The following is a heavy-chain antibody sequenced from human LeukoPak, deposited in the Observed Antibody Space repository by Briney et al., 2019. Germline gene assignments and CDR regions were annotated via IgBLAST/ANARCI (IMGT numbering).Heavy chain of an antibody. Sequence: GGSLRLSCAASGFTFSNYGMHWVRQAPGKGLEWVAFIRYDGSNKYYADSVKGRFTISRDNSKNMVYLQMNSLRAEDTAVYYCAREARSSGSFDYWGQGTLVTVSS. CDR2: IRYDGSNK. CDR1: GFTFSNYG. V-gene: IGHV3-30*02. CDR3: AREARSSGSFDY. D-gene: IGHD6-19*01. J-gene: IGHJ4*02.